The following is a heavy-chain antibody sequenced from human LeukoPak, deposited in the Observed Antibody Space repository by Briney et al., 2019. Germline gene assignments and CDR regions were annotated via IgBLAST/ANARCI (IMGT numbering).Heavy chain of an antibody. CDR2: IYTIGST. D-gene: IGHD5-24*01. Sequence: SETLSLTCTVSGGSISSYYWSWIRQPPGKGLEWIGYIYTIGSTNYNPSLKSRVTISVDTSKNQFSLKLSSVTAADTAVYYCARRSVRVGYNLRPDFYFDYWGQGTLVTVSS. J-gene: IGHJ4*02. CDR3: ARRSVRVGYNLRPDFYFDY. V-gene: IGHV4-4*09. CDR1: GGSISSYY.